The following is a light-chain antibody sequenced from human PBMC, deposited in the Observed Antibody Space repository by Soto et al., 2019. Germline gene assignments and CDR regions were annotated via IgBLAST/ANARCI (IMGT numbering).Light chain of an antibody. CDR3: SSYAGSNIVV. Sequence: QSALTQPPSASGSPGQSVTISCTGTGTDVGAYNYVSWYQQHPGKAPKLIIYEVTKWPSGVPDRFSGSKSGNTASLTVSGLQAEDGADYYCSSYAGSNIVVFGGGTQLTVL. J-gene: IGLJ2*01. V-gene: IGLV2-8*01. CDR1: GTDVGAYNY. CDR2: EVT.